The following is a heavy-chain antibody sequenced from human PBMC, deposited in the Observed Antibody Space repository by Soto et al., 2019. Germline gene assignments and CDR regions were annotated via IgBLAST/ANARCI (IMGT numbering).Heavy chain of an antibody. CDR1: GFSVSSNY. Sequence: EVQLVASGGGLVQPGGSLRLSCAASGFSVSSNYVSWVRQAPGKGLEWVSVVYSVGSTYCADSVKGRFTSSRDSSKNTLYLQMSSLRAEDTAVYYCAGQRHKDYWGQGALVTVSS. V-gene: IGHV3-66*04. J-gene: IGHJ4*02. CDR3: AGQRHKDY. CDR2: VYSVGST.